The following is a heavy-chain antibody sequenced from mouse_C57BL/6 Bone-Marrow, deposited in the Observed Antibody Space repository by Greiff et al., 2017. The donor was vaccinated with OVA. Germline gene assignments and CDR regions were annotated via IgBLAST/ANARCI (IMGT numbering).Heavy chain of an antibody. CDR2: IYPGSGST. CDR3: GLIYYYGSSGYAIDY. D-gene: IGHD1-1*01. Sequence: VQLQQPGAELVKPGASVKMSCKASGYTFTSYWITWVKQRPGQGLEWIGDIYPGSGSTNYNEKFKSKATLTVDTSSSTAYMQLSSLTSEDSAVYYCGLIYYYGSSGYAIDYWGQGTSVTVSS. V-gene: IGHV1-55*01. J-gene: IGHJ4*01. CDR1: GYTFTSYW.